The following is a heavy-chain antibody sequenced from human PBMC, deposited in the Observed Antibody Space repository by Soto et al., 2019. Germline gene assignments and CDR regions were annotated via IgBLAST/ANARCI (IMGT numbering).Heavy chain of an antibody. CDR3: ARMSLYDFWSRYRDLIDY. V-gene: IGHV4-34*01. Sequence: SETLSLTCAVYGGSFSGYYWSWIRQPPGKGLEWIGEINHSGSTNYNPSLKSRVTISVDTSKNQFSLKLSSVTAADTAVYYCARMSLYDFWSRYRDLIDYWGQGTLVTVSS. CDR2: INHSGST. D-gene: IGHD3-3*01. J-gene: IGHJ4*02. CDR1: GGSFSGYY.